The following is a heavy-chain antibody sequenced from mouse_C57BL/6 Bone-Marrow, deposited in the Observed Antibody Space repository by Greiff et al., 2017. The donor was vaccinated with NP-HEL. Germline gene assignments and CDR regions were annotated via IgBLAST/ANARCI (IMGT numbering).Heavy chain of an antibody. CDR3: AISYYGSSEYYAMDY. CDR2: IYPGGGYT. CDR1: GYTFTNYW. V-gene: IGHV1-63*01. D-gene: IGHD1-1*01. J-gene: IGHJ4*01. Sequence: QVHVKQSGAELVRPGTSVKMSCKASGYTFTNYWIGWAKQRPGHGLEWIGDIYPGGGYTNYNEKFKGKATLTADKSSSTAYMQFSSLTSEDSAIYYCAISYYGSSEYYAMDYWGQGTSVTVSS.